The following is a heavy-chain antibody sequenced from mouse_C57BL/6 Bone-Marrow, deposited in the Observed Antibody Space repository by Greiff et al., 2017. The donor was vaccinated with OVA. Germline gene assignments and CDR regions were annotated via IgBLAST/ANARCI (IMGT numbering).Heavy chain of an antibody. Sequence: LQQPGAELVKPGASVKLSCKASGYTFTSYWMHWVKQRPGQGLEWIGMIHPNSGSTNYNEKFKSKATLTVDKSSSTAYMQLSSLTSEDSAVYYCARDYYGSRDYWGQGTTLTVSS. J-gene: IGHJ2*01. CDR1: GYTFTSYW. CDR2: IHPNSGST. V-gene: IGHV1-64*01. CDR3: ARDYYGSRDY. D-gene: IGHD1-1*01.